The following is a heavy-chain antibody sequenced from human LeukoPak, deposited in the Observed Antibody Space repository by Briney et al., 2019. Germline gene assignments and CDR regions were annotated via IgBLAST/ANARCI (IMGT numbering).Heavy chain of an antibody. CDR1: GGTFSSYA. CDR3: AREVYSGSYGPDLNYYMDV. Sequence: VASVKVSCKASGGTFSSYAISWVRQAPGQGLEWMGGIIPIFGTANYAQKFQGRVTITADESMSTAYMELSSLRSEDTAVYYCAREVYSGSYGPDLNYYMDVWGKGTTVTVSS. J-gene: IGHJ6*03. D-gene: IGHD1-26*01. CDR2: IIPIFGTA. V-gene: IGHV1-69*13.